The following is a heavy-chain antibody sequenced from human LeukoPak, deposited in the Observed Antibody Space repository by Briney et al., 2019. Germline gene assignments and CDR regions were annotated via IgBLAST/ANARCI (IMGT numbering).Heavy chain of an antibody. CDR1: GGSISSYY. V-gene: IGHV4-59*08. CDR3: ASSGVVVADALLGNYYYYYGMDV. Sequence: TSSETLSLTCTVSGGSISSYYWSWIRQPPGKGLEWIGYIYYSGGTNYNPSLKSRVTISVDTSKNQFSLKLSSVTAADTAVYYCASSGVVVADALLGNYYYYYGMDVWGQGTTVTVSS. D-gene: IGHD2-15*01. J-gene: IGHJ6*02. CDR2: IYYSGGT.